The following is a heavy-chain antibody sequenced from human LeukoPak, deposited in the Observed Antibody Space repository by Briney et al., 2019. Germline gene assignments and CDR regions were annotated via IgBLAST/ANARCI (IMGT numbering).Heavy chain of an antibody. D-gene: IGHD2-8*01. CDR2: IWHDGNNK. CDR1: GFTFSSYG. Sequence: GGSLRLSCAASGFTFSSYGMHWVRQAPGKRLEWAAVIWHDGNNKYYADSVKGRFTISRDNSKNTLYLQMNTLSAEDTAVYYCARGPGSSVYASAIDYWGQGTLVTDSS. CDR3: ARGPGSSVYASAIDY. J-gene: IGHJ4*02. V-gene: IGHV3-33*01.